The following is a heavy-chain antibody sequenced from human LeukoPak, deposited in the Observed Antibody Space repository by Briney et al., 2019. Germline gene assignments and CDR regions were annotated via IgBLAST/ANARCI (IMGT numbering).Heavy chain of an antibody. D-gene: IGHD6-13*01. Sequence: SLRLSCAASGFTFGDYAMSWVRQAPGKGLEWVGFIRSKAYGGTTEYAASVKGRFTISRDDSKSIAYLQMNSLKTEDTAVYYCTRVGVGYSSSFNWFDPWGQGTLVTVSS. V-gene: IGHV3-49*04. J-gene: IGHJ5*02. CDR1: GFTFGDYA. CDR2: IRSKAYGGTT. CDR3: TRVGVGYSSSFNWFDP.